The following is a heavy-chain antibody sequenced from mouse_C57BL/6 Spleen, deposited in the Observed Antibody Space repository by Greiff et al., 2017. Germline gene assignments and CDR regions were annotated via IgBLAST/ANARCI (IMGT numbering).Heavy chain of an antibody. CDR1: GFTFSDAW. CDR3: TARAMVTTGAMDY. Sequence: DVMLVESGGGLVQPGGSMKLSCAASGFTFSDAWMDWVRQSPEKGLEWVAEIRNKANNHATYYAESVKGRFTISRDDYKSSVYLQMNSLRAEDTGMYYCTARAMVTTGAMDYWGQGTSVTVSS. J-gene: IGHJ4*01. V-gene: IGHV6-6*01. CDR2: IRNKANNHAT. D-gene: IGHD2-2*01.